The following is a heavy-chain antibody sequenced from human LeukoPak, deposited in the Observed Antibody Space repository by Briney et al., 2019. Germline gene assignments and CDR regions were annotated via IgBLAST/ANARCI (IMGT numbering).Heavy chain of an antibody. CDR3: ARDLIRGTHDAFDI. CDR2: INPNSGGT. D-gene: IGHD3-16*01. V-gene: IGHV1-2*02. J-gene: IGHJ3*02. Sequence: ASVKVSCKASGYTFTGYYMHWVRQAPGQGLEWMGWINPNSGGTNYGQKFQGRVTMTRDTSISTAYMELSRLRSDDTAVYYCARDLIRGTHDAFDIWGQGTMVTVSS. CDR1: GYTFTGYY.